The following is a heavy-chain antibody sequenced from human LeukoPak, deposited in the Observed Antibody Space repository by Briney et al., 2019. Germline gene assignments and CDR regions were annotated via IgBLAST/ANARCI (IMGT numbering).Heavy chain of an antibody. D-gene: IGHD3-3*01. J-gene: IGHJ6*02. Sequence: ASVKVSCKASGYTFTGYYMHWVRQAPGQGLEWMGRINPNSGGTNYAQKFQGRVTMTWDTSISTAYMELSRLRSDDTAVYYCARLDKGFWSGYYYYYYGMDVWGQGTTVTVSS. CDR1: GYTFTGYY. CDR3: ARLDKGFWSGYYYYYYGMDV. V-gene: IGHV1-2*06. CDR2: INPNSGGT.